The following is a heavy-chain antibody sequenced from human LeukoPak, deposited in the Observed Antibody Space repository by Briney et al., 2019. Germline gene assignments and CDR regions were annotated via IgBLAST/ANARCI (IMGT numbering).Heavy chain of an antibody. J-gene: IGHJ4*02. Sequence: ASVKVSCKASGYTFTSYGISWVRQAPGQGLEWMGWISAYNGNTNYAQKLQGRVTMTTDTSTSTACMELRSLRSDDTAVYYCARDLPGYCSGGSCYSSDYWGQGTLVTVSS. D-gene: IGHD2-15*01. V-gene: IGHV1-18*01. CDR3: ARDLPGYCSGGSCYSSDY. CDR2: ISAYNGNT. CDR1: GYTFTSYG.